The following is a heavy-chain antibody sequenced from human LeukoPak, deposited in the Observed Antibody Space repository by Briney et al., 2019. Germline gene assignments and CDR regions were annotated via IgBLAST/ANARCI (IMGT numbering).Heavy chain of an antibody. D-gene: IGHD1-20*01. V-gene: IGHV3-30*18. Sequence: QAGGSLRLSCAASGFTFSSYGMHWVRQAPGKGLEWVAVISYDGSNKYYADSVKGRFTISRDNSKNTLYLQMNSLRAEDTAVYYCAKDVTGTTRAFDYWGQGTLVTVSS. CDR1: GFTFSSYG. CDR2: ISYDGSNK. CDR3: AKDVTGTTRAFDY. J-gene: IGHJ4*02.